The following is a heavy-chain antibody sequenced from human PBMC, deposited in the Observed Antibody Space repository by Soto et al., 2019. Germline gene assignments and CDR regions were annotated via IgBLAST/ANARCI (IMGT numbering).Heavy chain of an antibody. D-gene: IGHD1-1*01. CDR2: ISYEGSNK. Sequence: QVQLVESGGGVVQPGRSLRLSCAASGFTFSSYGMHWVRQAPGKGLEWVAVISYEGSNKYYADSVKGRFTISRDNSKNTLYLQMNSLRAEDTAVYYCAKAPGTAYYYYGMDVWGQGTTVTVSS. V-gene: IGHV3-30*18. J-gene: IGHJ6*02. CDR1: GFTFSSYG. CDR3: AKAPGTAYYYYGMDV.